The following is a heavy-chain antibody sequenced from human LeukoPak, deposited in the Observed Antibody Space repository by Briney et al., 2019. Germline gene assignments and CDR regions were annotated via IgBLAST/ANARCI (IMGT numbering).Heavy chain of an antibody. CDR3: AREPITMVRGLRPAYNWFDP. V-gene: IGHV1-2*02. D-gene: IGHD3-10*01. CDR2: INPNSGGT. J-gene: IGHJ5*02. CDR1: GYTFTRYY. Sequence: ASVKVSCKASGYTFTRYYMHWVRQAPGQGLEWMGWINPNSGGTNYAQKFQGRVTMTRDTSISTAYMELSRLRSDDKAVYYCAREPITMVRGLRPAYNWFDPWGQGTLVTVSS.